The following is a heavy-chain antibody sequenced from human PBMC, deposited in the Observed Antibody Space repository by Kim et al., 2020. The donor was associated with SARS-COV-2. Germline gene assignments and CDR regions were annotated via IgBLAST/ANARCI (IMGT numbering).Heavy chain of an antibody. CDR1: GGSISSYY. J-gene: IGHJ4*02. D-gene: IGHD3-22*01. V-gene: IGHV4-59*13. CDR2: IYYSGST. CDR3: SRVGGYDSSGYPEYYFDY. Sequence: SETLSLTCTVSGGSISSYYWSWIRQPPGKGLEWIGYIYYSGSTNYNPSLKSRVTISVDTSKNQFSLKLSSVTAADTAVYYCSRVGGYDSSGYPEYYFDYWGQGTLGTVSS.